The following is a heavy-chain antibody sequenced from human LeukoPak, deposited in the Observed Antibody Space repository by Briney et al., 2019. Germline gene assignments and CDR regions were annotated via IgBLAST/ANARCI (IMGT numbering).Heavy chain of an antibody. CDR2: IYYSGST. CDR1: GGSISSYY. D-gene: IGHD5-18*01. V-gene: IGHV4-59*01. J-gene: IGHJ4*02. CDR3: ARDRAMVIDY. Sequence: SSETLSLTCTVSGGSISSYYWSWIRQPPGKGLEWIGYIYYSGSTNYNPSLKSRVTISVDTSKNQFSLKLSSVTAADTAVYYCARDRAMVIDYWGQGTLVTVSS.